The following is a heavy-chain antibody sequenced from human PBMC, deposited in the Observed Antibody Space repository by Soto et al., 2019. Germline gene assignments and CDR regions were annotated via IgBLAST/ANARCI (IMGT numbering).Heavy chain of an antibody. J-gene: IGHJ6*02. D-gene: IGHD3-22*01. CDR3: ARGDATKIVVTTYYAMDV. Sequence: QVQLVQSGAEVKKPGSSVKVSCTASGGSLSNFGISWVRQAPGQGLEWMGAIIPVFGTPNYAQKFQDRVTINADESTTKVYMEVRSLTSEDTAVYYCARGDATKIVVTTYYAMDVWGQGTTVTVSS. CDR1: GGSLSNFG. CDR2: IIPVFGTP. V-gene: IGHV1-69*12.